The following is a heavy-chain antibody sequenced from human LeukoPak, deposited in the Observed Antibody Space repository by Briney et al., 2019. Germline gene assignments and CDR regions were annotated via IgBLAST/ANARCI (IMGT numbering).Heavy chain of an antibody. CDR2: ISGSGANT. CDR3: AKERAGYTNPYYFDY. J-gene: IGHJ4*02. CDR1: GSTFSTYA. V-gene: IGHV3-23*01. Sequence: PGGSLRLACAAPGSTFSTYAVSWVRQAPGKGLEWVSTISGSGANTYSADSVRGRFTISRDNPKNTLYLHMNSLRAEDTAVYSCAKERAGYTNPYYFDYWGQGTLVTVSS. D-gene: IGHD3-16*02.